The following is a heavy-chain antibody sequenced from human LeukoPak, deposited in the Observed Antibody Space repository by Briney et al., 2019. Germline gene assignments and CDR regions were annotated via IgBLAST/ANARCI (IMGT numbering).Heavy chain of an antibody. CDR3: ARGHPGGERTAMGYVDY. J-gene: IGHJ4*02. V-gene: IGHV3-7*01. D-gene: IGHD5-18*01. CDR2: IKQDGSEK. CDR1: GFTFSSYW. Sequence: GGSLRLSCAASGFTFSSYWMSWVRQAPGKGLEWVANIKQDGSEKYYVDSVKGRFTISRDNAKNSLYLQMNSLRAEDTAVYYCARGHPGGERTAMGYVDYWGQGTLVTVSS.